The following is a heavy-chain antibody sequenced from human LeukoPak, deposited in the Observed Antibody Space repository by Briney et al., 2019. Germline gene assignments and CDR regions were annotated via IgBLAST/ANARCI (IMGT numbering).Heavy chain of an antibody. CDR3: ARVGGVVKWFDP. D-gene: IGHD3-3*01. CDR2: IIDTGST. J-gene: IGHJ5*02. Sequence: SETLSLTCAVYGGSFSGYYWTWIRQPPGKGLEWIGEIIDTGSTKYNSSLKSRVTISVDTSKNQFSLKLSSVTAADTAVYSCARVGGVVKWFDPWGQGTLVTVSS. CDR1: GGSFSGYY. V-gene: IGHV4-34*12.